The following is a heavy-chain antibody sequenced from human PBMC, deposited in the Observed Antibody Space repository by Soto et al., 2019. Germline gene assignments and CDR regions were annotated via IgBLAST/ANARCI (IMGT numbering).Heavy chain of an antibody. V-gene: IGHV4-4*02. J-gene: IGHJ4*02. CDR2: IYHSGST. D-gene: IGHD3-3*01. CDR1: GGSISSSNW. CDR3: ARDFGDYARVLDY. Sequence: SETLSLTCAVSGGSISSSNWWSWVRQPPGKGLEWIGEIYHSGSTNYNPSLKSRVTISVDKSKNQFPLKLSSVTAADTAVYYCARDFGDYARVLDYWGQGTLVTVSS.